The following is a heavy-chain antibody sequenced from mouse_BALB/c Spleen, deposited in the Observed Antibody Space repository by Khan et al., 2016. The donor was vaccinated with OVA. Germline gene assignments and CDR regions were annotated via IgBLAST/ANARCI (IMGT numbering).Heavy chain of an antibody. CDR2: INPYNDGT. D-gene: IGHD1-1*01. Sequence: VQLQQSGPELVKPGTSLKMSCRSSGYTFTNYIIHWVKQTPGQGLEWIGYINPYNDGTKYNEKFKGKATLTSDKSSITAYMELSGLTSEDSAVYYCARDYGSSFWVAFWGQGTLVTVSA. J-gene: IGHJ3*01. CDR1: GYTFTNYI. CDR3: ARDYGSSFWVAF. V-gene: IGHV1S136*01.